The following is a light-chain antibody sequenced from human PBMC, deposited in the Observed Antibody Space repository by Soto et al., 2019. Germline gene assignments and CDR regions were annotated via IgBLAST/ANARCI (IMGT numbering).Light chain of an antibody. Sequence: QSALTQPASVSGSPGQSITISCTGTSSAVGGYNYVSWYQQHPGKAPKLMIYDVSNRPSGVSNRFSGSKSGNTASLTISGLQAEDEADYYCSSYTISSTLGVFGGGTKLTV. V-gene: IGLV2-14*01. CDR2: DVS. CDR3: SSYTISSTLGV. J-gene: IGLJ2*01. CDR1: SSAVGGYNY.